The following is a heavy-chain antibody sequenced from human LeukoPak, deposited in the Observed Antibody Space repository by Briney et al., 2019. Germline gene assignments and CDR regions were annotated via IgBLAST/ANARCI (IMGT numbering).Heavy chain of an antibody. CDR3: TRDRYSSGWYAFDI. CDR1: GFTFDDYG. J-gene: IGHJ3*02. CDR2: INWNGGST. D-gene: IGHD6-19*01. Sequence: PGGSLRLSCAASGFTFDDYGMSWVRQAPGKGLEWVSGINWNGGSTGYADSVKGRFTISRDNAKNSLYLQMNSLRAEDTALYYCTRDRYSSGWYAFDIWGQGTMVTVSS. V-gene: IGHV3-20*04.